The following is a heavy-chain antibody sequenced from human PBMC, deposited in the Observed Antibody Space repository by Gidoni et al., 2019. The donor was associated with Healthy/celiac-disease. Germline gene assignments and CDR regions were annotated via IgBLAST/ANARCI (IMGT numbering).Heavy chain of an antibody. Sequence: QVQLVQSGAEVTKPGASVKVSCKSSGYTFTSYAMHWVRQAPGQRLEWMGWINAGNGNTKYSQKFQGRVTITRDTSASTAYMELSSLRSEDTAVYYCARDRGITMVQGVIGYFDLWGRGTLVTVSS. CDR2: INAGNGNT. D-gene: IGHD3-10*01. V-gene: IGHV1-3*01. CDR3: ARDRGITMVQGVIGYFDL. J-gene: IGHJ2*01. CDR1: GYTFTSYA.